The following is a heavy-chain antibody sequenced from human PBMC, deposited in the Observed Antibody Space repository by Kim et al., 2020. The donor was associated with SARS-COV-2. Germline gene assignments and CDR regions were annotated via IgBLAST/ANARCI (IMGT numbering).Heavy chain of an antibody. CDR3: AKALYSYGFYFDY. V-gene: IGHV3-23*01. J-gene: IGHJ4*02. D-gene: IGHD5-18*01. Sequence: YADSVKGRFTSSRDNSKNTLYLQMNSLRAEDTAVYYCAKALYSYGFYFDYWGQGTLVTVSS.